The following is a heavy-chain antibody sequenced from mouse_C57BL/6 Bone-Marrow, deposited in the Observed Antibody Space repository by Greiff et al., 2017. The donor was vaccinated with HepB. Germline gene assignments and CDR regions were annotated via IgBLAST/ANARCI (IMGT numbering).Heavy chain of an antibody. Sequence: EVNLVESGGGLVKPGGSLKLSCAASGFTFSDYGMHWVRQAPEKGLEWVAYISSGSSTIYYADTVKGRFTISRDNAKNTLFLQMTSLRSEDTAMYYCARETIYGYYDDYWGQGTTLTVSS. CDR3: ARETIYGYYDDY. D-gene: IGHD2-2*01. J-gene: IGHJ2*01. V-gene: IGHV5-17*01. CDR2: ISSGSSTI. CDR1: GFTFSDYG.